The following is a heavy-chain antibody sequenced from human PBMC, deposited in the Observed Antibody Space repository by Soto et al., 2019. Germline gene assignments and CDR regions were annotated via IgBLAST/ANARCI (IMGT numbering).Heavy chain of an antibody. D-gene: IGHD3-10*01. V-gene: IGHV4-38-2*01. CDR3: ASSAGHPGDFFYYNGMDV. J-gene: IGHJ6*02. CDR1: GYSISSGYY. CDR2: IYHSGST. Sequence: PSETLSLTCAVSGYSISSGYYWGWIRQPPGKGLEWIGSIYHSGSTYYNPSLKSRVTISVDTSKNQFSLKLSSVTAADTAVYYCASSAGHPGDFFYYNGMDVWGQGTTVTVSS.